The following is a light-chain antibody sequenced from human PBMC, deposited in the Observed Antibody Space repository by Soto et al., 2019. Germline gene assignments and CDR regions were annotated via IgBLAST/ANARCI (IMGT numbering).Light chain of an antibody. CDR1: QSITSRN. Sequence: EIVLTQSPGTLSLSPGEGATLSCRASQSITSRNLAWYQQKPGQAPRLLIYAASTRATGIPDRFSGSGSGTDFTLTISSLEPEDFAVYYCQQYGHSPRTFGQGTKLEIK. CDR2: AAS. CDR3: QQYGHSPRT. V-gene: IGKV3-20*01. J-gene: IGKJ2*01.